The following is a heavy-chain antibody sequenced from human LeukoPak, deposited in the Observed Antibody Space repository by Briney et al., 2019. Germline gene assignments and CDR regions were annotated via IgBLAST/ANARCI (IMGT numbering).Heavy chain of an antibody. J-gene: IGHJ4*02. Sequence: ASVKVSCKASGYNFTSYAMNWVREAPGQGLEWMGWIKTNTGNPTYAQGLTGRFVFSLDTSVSTAYLQISSLKAEDTAVYYCAIWYCSGGRCYSNARTFDYWGQGTRVTVSS. V-gene: IGHV7-4-1*02. CDR1: GYNFTSYA. D-gene: IGHD2-15*01. CDR2: IKTNTGNP. CDR3: AIWYCSGGRCYSNARTFDY.